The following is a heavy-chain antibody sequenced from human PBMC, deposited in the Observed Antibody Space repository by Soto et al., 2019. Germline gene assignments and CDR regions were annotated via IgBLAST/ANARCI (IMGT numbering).Heavy chain of an antibody. Sequence: PSETLSLTCTVSGGSISSCSYYWGWIRQPPGKGLEWIGSIYYSGSTYYNPSLKSRVTISVDTSKNQFSLKLSSVTAADTAVYYCACIFSGGYGYGFYYYGMDVWGQGTTVTVSS. CDR2: IYYSGST. D-gene: IGHD5-18*01. J-gene: IGHJ6*02. V-gene: IGHV4-39*01. CDR3: ACIFSGGYGYGFYYYGMDV. CDR1: GGSISSCSYY.